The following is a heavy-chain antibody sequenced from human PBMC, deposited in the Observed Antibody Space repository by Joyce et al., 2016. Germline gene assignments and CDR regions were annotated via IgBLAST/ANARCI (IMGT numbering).Heavy chain of an antibody. D-gene: IGHD6-25*01. Sequence: QVQLVESGGGVVQPGRSLRLSCAASGLTLSNYGVHWVRQVPRKGLEWVAVISYDGIYKYYADAVKGRFTISRDNSKNTVFLEMNSLRTEDTAVYYCAKILTATYSSGWFLDYWGQGTLVTVSS. J-gene: IGHJ4*02. CDR2: ISYDGIYK. CDR1: GLTLSNYG. CDR3: AKILTATYSSGWFLDY. V-gene: IGHV3-30*18.